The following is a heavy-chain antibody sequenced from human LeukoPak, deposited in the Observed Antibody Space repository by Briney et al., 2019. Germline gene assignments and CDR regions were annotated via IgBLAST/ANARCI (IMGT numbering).Heavy chain of an antibody. CDR1: GFTFSSYA. J-gene: IGHJ4*02. CDR2: ITGGGAT. CDR3: AKRSPYYFDF. V-gene: IGHV3-23*01. Sequence: GGSLRLSCAASGFTFSSYAMSWVRQAPGKGLEYVSAITGGGATYYAASLKGRFTISRDNPKNTLFLQMNSLRAEDTAVYYCAKRSPYYFDFWGQGTLVTVSS.